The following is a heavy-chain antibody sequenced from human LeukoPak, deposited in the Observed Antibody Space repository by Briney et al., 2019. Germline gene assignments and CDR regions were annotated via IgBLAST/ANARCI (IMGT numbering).Heavy chain of an antibody. V-gene: IGHV3-30-3*01. D-gene: IGHD2-21*02. CDR3: ARASGGDCYEPVDY. CDR2: ISYDGSNK. CDR1: GFTFGSYA. J-gene: IGHJ4*02. Sequence: GGSLRLSCAASGFTFGSYAMHWVRQAPGKGLEWVAVISYDGSNKHYADSVKGRFTISRDNSKNTLYLQMNSLRAEDTAVYYCARASGGDCYEPVDYWGQGTLVTVSS.